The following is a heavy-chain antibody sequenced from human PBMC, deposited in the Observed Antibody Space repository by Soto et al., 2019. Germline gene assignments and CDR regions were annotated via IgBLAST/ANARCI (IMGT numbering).Heavy chain of an antibody. CDR2: ISYDGSNK. D-gene: IGHD2-2*01. V-gene: IGHV3-30-3*01. Sequence: QVQLVESGGGVVQPGRSLRLSCAASGFTFSSYAMHWVRQAPGKGLEWVAVISYDGSNKYYADSVKGRFTISRDNSKNTLYLQMNSLRAEDTAVYYCARDISRELLSGLNTYYYGMDVWGPGTTVTVSS. J-gene: IGHJ6*02. CDR3: ARDISRELLSGLNTYYYGMDV. CDR1: GFTFSSYA.